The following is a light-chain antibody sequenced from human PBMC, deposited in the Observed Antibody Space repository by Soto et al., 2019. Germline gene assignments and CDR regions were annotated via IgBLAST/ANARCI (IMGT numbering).Light chain of an antibody. CDR1: RSVLYKSNNKNH. CDR2: WAS. CDR3: QQYFDVPFT. Sequence: DIVMTQSPDSLAVSLGERATMNCKCSRSVLYKSNNKNHLAWYQQKPGQPPQLIIYWASTRESGVPERFSGSGSGTYFTLTIRSLEAEDVAFYWCQQYFDVPFTFGGGTKVEI. J-gene: IGKJ4*01. V-gene: IGKV4-1*01.